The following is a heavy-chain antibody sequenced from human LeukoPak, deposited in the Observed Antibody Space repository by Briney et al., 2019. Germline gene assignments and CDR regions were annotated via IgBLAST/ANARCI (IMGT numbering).Heavy chain of an antibody. CDR3: AKWWETWAFDS. CDR2: IRDTDDDT. V-gene: IGHV3-23*01. Sequence: LPGGSLRLSCAASGFTFSTYAMAWVRQAPGKGLEWVSGIRDTDDDTHYADSVKGRFTISRDNSKNTPYLQINSLRAEDTAVYYCAKWWETWAFDSWGQGTLVTVSS. J-gene: IGHJ4*02. CDR1: GFTFSTYA. D-gene: IGHD1-26*01.